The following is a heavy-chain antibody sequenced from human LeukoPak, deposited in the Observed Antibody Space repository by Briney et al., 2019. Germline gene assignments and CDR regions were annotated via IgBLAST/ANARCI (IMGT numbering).Heavy chain of an antibody. CDR2: ISGSGGST. V-gene: IGHV3-23*01. CDR3: AKDDSVVVPAATPFDY. Sequence: GGSLRLSCAASGFTFSSYAMSWVRQAPGKGLEWGSAISGSGGSTYYADSVKGRFTISRDNSKNTLYLQMNSLRAEDTAVYYCAKDDSVVVPAATPFDYWGQGTLVTVSS. J-gene: IGHJ4*02. D-gene: IGHD2-2*01. CDR1: GFTFSSYA.